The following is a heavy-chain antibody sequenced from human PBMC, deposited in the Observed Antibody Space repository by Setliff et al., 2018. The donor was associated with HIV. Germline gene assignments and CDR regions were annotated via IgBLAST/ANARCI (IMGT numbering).Heavy chain of an antibody. CDR1: GYSFTSYW. J-gene: IGHJ3*02. V-gene: IGHV5-51*01. D-gene: IGHD3-16*01. Sequence: GESLKISCKGSGYSFTSYWIGWVRQMPGKGLEWMGIIYPGDSDTRYSPSFQGQVTISADKSISTAYLQGSSLKASDTAMYYCARLMITFGGGVSPQNAFEIWGQGTMVTVSS. CDR3: ARLMITFGGGVSPQNAFEI. CDR2: IYPGDSDT.